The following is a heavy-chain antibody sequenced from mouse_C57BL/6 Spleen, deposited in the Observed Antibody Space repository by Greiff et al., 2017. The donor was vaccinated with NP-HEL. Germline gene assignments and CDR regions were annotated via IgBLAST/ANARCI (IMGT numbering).Heavy chain of an antibody. D-gene: IGHD2-4*01. V-gene: IGHV1-82*01. CDR1: GYAFSSSW. CDR2: IYPGDGDT. J-gene: IGHJ2*01. Sequence: VKLQQSGPELVKPGASVKISCKASGYAFSSSWMNWVKQRPGKGLEWIGRIYPGDGDTNYNGKFKGKATLTADKSSSTAYMQRSSLTSEDSAVYVCARDYDYDGGFDYWGQGTTLTVSS. CDR3: ARDYDYDGGFDY.